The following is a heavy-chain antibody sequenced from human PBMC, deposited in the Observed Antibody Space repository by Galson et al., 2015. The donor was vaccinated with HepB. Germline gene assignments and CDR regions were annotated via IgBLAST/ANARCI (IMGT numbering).Heavy chain of an antibody. V-gene: IGHV1-2*06. CDR2: INPHSGGT. D-gene: IGHD3-3*01. CDR1: GYTFTANY. Sequence: SVKVSCKASGYTFTANYMHWVRRAPGQGLEWMGRINPHSGGTNSAQKFQGRVTMTRDTSISTAYMELSSLRSDDTAVYYCAREAHYNFWSGYHDVFDIWGQGTMVTVSS. J-gene: IGHJ3*02. CDR3: AREAHYNFWSGYHDVFDI.